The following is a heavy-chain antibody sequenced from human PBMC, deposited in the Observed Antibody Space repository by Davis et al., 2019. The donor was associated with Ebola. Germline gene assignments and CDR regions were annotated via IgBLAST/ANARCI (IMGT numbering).Heavy chain of an antibody. CDR3: AKDPWVRGVMDV. J-gene: IGHJ6*02. CDR2: IYSGGST. Sequence: GESLKISCAASGFTVSSNYMSWVRQAPGKGLEWVSVIYSGGSTYYADSVKGRFTISRDNSKNTLYLQMNSLRAEDTAVYYCAKDPWVRGVMDVWGQGTTVTVSS. V-gene: IGHV3-66*01. D-gene: IGHD3-10*01. CDR1: GFTVSSNY.